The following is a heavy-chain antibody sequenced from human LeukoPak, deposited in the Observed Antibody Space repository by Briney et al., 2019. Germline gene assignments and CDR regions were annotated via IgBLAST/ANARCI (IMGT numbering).Heavy chain of an antibody. D-gene: IGHD1/OR15-1a*01. CDR2: ISSNGGST. CDR3: ARVNRALPSYYFDY. J-gene: IGHJ4*02. V-gene: IGHV3-64*01. CDR1: GFTFCSYA. Sequence: SCKASGFTFCSYAMHWVRQAPRKGLEYVSAISSNGGSTYYANSVKGRFTISRDNSKNTLYLQMGSLRAEDMAVYYCARVNRALPSYYFDYWGQGTLVTVSS.